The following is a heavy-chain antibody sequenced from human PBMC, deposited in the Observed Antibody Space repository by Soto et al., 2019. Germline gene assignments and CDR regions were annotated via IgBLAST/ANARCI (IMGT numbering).Heavy chain of an antibody. CDR1: GGSISSGGYY. CDR2: IYYSGST. V-gene: IGHV4-31*03. CDR3: ARMYRGTRMED. Sequence: QVQLQESGPGLVKPSQTLSLTCTVSGGSISSGGYYWSWIRQQPGKGLEWIGYIYYSGSTYYNPSLKSGVTMSVDTSKNQFSLKLSSVTPADTAVYNCARMYRGTRMEDWGQGTTVTVCS. J-gene: IGHJ6*02. D-gene: IGHD3-10*01.